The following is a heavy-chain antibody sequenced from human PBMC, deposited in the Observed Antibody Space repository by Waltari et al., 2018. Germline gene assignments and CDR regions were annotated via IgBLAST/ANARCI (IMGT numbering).Heavy chain of an antibody. CDR1: GFSLCDQC. Sequence: ESQLVESGGTLVRPGGSLRLSCAVSGFSLCDQCMRWVRQAPGKGLEWVASINQDGETDYVDSVKGRFTISRDTAKNSLYLLLNTLGADDSGVCFCASDPTLFGIRQNYFDSWGQGTQVTVSS. J-gene: IGHJ4*02. CDR3: ASDPTLFGIRQNYFDS. D-gene: IGHD3-3*01. V-gene: IGHV3-7*04. CDR2: INQDGET.